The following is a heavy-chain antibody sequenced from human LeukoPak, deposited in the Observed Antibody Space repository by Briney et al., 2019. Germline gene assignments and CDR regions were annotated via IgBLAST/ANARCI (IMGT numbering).Heavy chain of an antibody. CDR3: AGSGMNYDSSGYYYFDY. D-gene: IGHD3-22*01. CDR2: ISYDGSNK. J-gene: IGHJ4*02. V-gene: IGHV3-30-3*01. Sequence: GGSLRLSCAASGFTFSSYAMHWVRQAPGKGLEWVAVISYDGSNKYYADSVKGRFTISRDNSKNTLYLQMNSLRAEDTAVYYCAGSGMNYDSSGYYYFDYWGQGTLVTVSS. CDR1: GFTFSSYA.